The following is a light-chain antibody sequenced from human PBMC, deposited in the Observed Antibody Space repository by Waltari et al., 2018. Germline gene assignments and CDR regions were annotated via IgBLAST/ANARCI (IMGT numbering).Light chain of an antibody. J-gene: IGKJ1*01. CDR3: QQYSNWWT. CDR2: GAS. Sequence: EVVMTQSPATLSVSPGERATLSCRASQSVYSSLAWYQQRPGQAPRLLIYGASTRATNIPARFSGSGSGTEFTLTISSLQSEDCAVYYCQQYSNWWTFGQGTRVEIK. V-gene: IGKV3-15*01. CDR1: QSVYSS.